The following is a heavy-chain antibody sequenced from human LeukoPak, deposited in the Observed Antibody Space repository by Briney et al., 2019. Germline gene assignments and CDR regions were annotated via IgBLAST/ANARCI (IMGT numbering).Heavy chain of an antibody. V-gene: IGHV1-18*01. J-gene: IGHJ4*02. Sequence: GASVKVSCTASGYTFTSYGISWVRQAPGQGLEWVGWISSYNGNTNYAQKLQGRVTMTTDTSTSTAYMELRSLRSDDTAVYYCARDRSVVVVAANGGPFDYWGQGTLVTVSS. CDR3: ARDRSVVVVAANGGPFDY. CDR1: GYTFTSYG. CDR2: ISSYNGNT. D-gene: IGHD2-15*01.